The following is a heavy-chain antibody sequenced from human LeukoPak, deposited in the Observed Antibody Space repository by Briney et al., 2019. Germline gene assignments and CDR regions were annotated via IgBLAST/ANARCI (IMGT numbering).Heavy chain of an antibody. J-gene: IGHJ4*02. CDR3: AKENPHNDY. V-gene: IGHV4-4*02. CDR1: GGSISSSNW. Sequence: SETLSLTCAVSGGSISSSNWWSWVRQPPGKGLEWIGEIWHSGITNFNPSLKSRLTISRDNSKNTLYLQMNSLRAEDTALYYCAKENPHNDYWGQGTLVTVSS. CDR2: IWHSGIT.